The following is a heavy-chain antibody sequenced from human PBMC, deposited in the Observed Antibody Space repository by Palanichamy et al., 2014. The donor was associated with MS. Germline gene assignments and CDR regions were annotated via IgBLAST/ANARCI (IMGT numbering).Heavy chain of an antibody. CDR1: GGSISNKY. CDR3: ARDDTTSLDY. Sequence: QVRLQESGPGLVKPSETLSLTCTVSGGSISNKYWSWIRQPAGKGLEWIGRISASGSTNYNPSLKSRVTMSIDTSKNQFSLKLDSVTAADTAVFYCARDDTTSLDYWGQGTLVTVSS. CDR2: ISASGST. J-gene: IGHJ4*02. D-gene: IGHD4-17*01. V-gene: IGHV4-4*07.